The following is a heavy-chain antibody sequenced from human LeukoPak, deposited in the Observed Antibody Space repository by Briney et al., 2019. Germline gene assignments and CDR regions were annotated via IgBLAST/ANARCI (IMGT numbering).Heavy chain of an antibody. Sequence: PGGSLRLSCAASGFTFSDYGMYWVRQAPGKGLEWVALIWYDGRKTHYGDSVKGRFTVARDNSNNTLHLQMNTLRAEDTAVYYCARGGGYYDSSGYPLLDYWGQGTLVTVSS. CDR2: IWYDGRKT. V-gene: IGHV3-33*01. CDR3: ARGGGYYDSSGYPLLDY. J-gene: IGHJ4*02. CDR1: GFTFSDYG. D-gene: IGHD3-22*01.